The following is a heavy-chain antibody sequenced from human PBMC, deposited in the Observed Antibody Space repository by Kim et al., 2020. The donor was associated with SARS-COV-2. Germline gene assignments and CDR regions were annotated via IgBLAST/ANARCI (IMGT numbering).Heavy chain of an antibody. CDR2: ISGNGGTK. D-gene: IGHD3-9*01. CDR1: GFTFNSYA. J-gene: IGHJ4*02. V-gene: IGHV3-23*01. CDR3: AKDRILTGYFFFDS. Sequence: GGSLRLSCTASGFTFNSYAMTWVRQAPGKGLEWVSTISGNGGTKHYADSVKGRFTVSRDTSKNTLSLQMNSLRAEDTAVYHCAKDRILTGYFFFDSWGQG.